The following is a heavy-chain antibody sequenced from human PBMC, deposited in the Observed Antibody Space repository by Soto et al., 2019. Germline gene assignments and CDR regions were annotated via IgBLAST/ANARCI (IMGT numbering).Heavy chain of an antibody. CDR2: ISYDGSNK. Sequence: QVHLVESGGGVVQPGRSLKLSCAASGFTFSTYGVHWVRQAPGKGLEWVAVISYDGSNKYYVDSVKGRFTISRDNSKNTLYQQMNSLRAEDTAVYYCAKVTSSSWLYYYVGTDVWRQGTTITVSS. D-gene: IGHD6-13*01. CDR1: GFTFSTYG. CDR3: AKVTSSSWLYYYVGTDV. J-gene: IGHJ6*02. V-gene: IGHV3-30*18.